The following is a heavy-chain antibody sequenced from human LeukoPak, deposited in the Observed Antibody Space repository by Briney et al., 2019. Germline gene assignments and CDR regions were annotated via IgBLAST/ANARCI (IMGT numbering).Heavy chain of an antibody. CDR1: GFTFSSFW. J-gene: IGHJ4*02. V-gene: IGHV3-74*01. Sequence: GGSLRLSCAASGFTFSSFWIHWVRQAPGNGLVWVSNINGDGTNTNYADSVRGRFTVFRDNAKNTLSLQMNSLRAEDTAVYYCANRYLDYWGQGTLVTVSS. CDR3: ANRYLDY. CDR2: INGDGTNT.